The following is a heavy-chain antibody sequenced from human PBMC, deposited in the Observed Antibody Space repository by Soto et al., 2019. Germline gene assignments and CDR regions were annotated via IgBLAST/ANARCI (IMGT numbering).Heavy chain of an antibody. CDR1: GGSISSYY. D-gene: IGHD3-10*01. CDR2: IYYSGST. CDR3: ARHNYGSGSTYFDY. Sequence: QVQLQESGPGLVKPSETLSLTCTVSGGSISSYYWSWIRQPPGKGLEWIGYIYYSGSTNYNPSLKRRVTRSVDTPKNPFALKLNSMTAADTAVYYCARHNYGSGSTYFDYWGQGTLVTVSS. V-gene: IGHV4-59*08. J-gene: IGHJ4*02.